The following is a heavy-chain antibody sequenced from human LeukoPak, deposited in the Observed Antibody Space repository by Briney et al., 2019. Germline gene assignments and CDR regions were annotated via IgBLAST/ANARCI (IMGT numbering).Heavy chain of an antibody. CDR3: AKDVVRYYYDSSGSSY. J-gene: IGHJ4*02. Sequence: GGSLRLSCAASGFTFSSYAMSWVRQAPGKGLEWVSAISGSGGSTYYADSVKGRFTISRDKSKNTLYLQMNSLRAEDTAVYYCAKDVVRYYYDSSGSSYWGQGTLVTVSS. D-gene: IGHD3-22*01. CDR2: ISGSGGST. CDR1: GFTFSSYA. V-gene: IGHV3-23*01.